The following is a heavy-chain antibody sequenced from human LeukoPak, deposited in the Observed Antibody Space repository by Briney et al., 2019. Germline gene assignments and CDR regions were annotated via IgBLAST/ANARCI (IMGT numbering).Heavy chain of an antibody. CDR1: GGAFSSST. J-gene: IGHJ4*02. CDR2: VLPLSTTI. V-gene: IGHV1-69*15. CDR3: AREPRGETTGGGDFNS. D-gene: IGHD3-16*01. Sequence: ASVKVSCKASGGAFSSSTIHWVRQAPDEGLEWMGRVLPLSTTINYAQNFQGRVSISADASTKTVYMELGSLTSDDTAVYYCAREPRGETTGGGDFNSWGQGTLVIVSS.